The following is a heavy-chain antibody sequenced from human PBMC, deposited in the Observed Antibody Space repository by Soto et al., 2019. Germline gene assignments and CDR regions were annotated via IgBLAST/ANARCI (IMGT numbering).Heavy chain of an antibody. D-gene: IGHD2-15*01. CDR1: GYTFTSYA. J-gene: IGHJ4*02. CDR3: ARDPGGGSCYDY. CDR2: INAGNGNT. V-gene: IGHV1-3*01. Sequence: ASVKVSCKASGYTFTSYAMHWLRQAPGQRLEWMGWINAGNGNTKYSQKFQGRVTITRDTSASTAYMELSSLRSEDTAVYYCARDPGGGSCYDYWGQGTLVTVSS.